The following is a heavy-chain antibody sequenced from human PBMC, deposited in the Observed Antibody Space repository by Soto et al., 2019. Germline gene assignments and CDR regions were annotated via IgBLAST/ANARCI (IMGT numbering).Heavy chain of an antibody. CDR1: GFSFSSYA. V-gene: IGHV3-23*01. CDR3: AKGQSTHSV. D-gene: IGHD4-4*01. CDR2: ISSSGGRT. Sequence: EGQLLESGGGLVQPGGSLRLSCAASGFSFSSYAMSWVRQVPGKGLEWVSGISSSGGRTFYADSVKGRFTISRDNSENKLYLQMNSLRGDDTALYYCAKGQSTHSVWGQGTTVTVSS. J-gene: IGHJ6*02.